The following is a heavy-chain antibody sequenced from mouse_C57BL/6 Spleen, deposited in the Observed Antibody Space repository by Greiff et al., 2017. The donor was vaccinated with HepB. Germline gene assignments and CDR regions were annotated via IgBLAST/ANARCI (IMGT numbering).Heavy chain of an antibody. CDR1: GYTFTSYT. Sequence: VQLQQSGAELARPGASVKMSCKASGYTFTSYTMHWVKQRPGQGLEWIGYINPSSGYTKYNQKFKDKATLTADKSSSTAYMQLSSLTSEDSAVYYCARSLSPVYYAMDYWGQGTSVTVPS. V-gene: IGHV1-4*01. CDR2: INPSSGYT. CDR3: ARSLSPVYYAMDY. J-gene: IGHJ4*01.